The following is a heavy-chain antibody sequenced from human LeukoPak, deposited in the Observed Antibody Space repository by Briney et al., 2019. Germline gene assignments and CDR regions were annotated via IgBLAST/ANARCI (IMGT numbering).Heavy chain of an antibody. CDR2: IYYSGST. CDR3: ARVFGGSAYYGSGSYSPWFDP. D-gene: IGHD3-10*01. V-gene: IGHV4-59*01. J-gene: IGHJ5*02. Sequence: PSETLSLTCTVSGGSISSYYWSWIRQPPWKGLEWIGYIYYSGSTNYNPSLKSRVTISVDTSKNQFSLKLSSVTAADTAVYYCARVFGGSAYYGSGSYSPWFDPWGQGTLVTVSS. CDR1: GGSISSYY.